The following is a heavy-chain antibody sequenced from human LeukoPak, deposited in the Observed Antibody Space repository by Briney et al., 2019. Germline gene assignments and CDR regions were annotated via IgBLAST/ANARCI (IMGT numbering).Heavy chain of an antibody. CDR3: AFNNNFRY. D-gene: IGHD4-11*01. CDR2: IKYDGIEK. V-gene: IGHV3-7*01. J-gene: IGHJ4*02. Sequence: GGSLRLSCAASGFTFSKYAMNWVRQAPGQGLEWVANIKYDGIEKYYVASVRGRFTISRDDAKNSLSPQMNNMRAEDTAVYYCAFNNNFRYWGQGTQVTVSS. CDR1: GFTFSKYA.